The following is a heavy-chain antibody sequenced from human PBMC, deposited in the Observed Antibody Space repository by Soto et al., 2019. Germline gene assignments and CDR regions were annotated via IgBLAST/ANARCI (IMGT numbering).Heavy chain of an antibody. CDR2: INHSGST. J-gene: IGHJ6*02. CDR1: GGSFSCYY. CDR3: AAYYDFWSGRYLGMAV. V-gene: IGHV4-34*01. Sequence: SETLSLTCAVYGGSFSCYYWSWIRQPPGKGLEWIGEINHSGSTNYNPSLKSRVTISVDTSKNQFSLKLSSVTAADTAVYYCAAYYDFWSGRYLGMAVWGHGTTVTVS. D-gene: IGHD3-3*01.